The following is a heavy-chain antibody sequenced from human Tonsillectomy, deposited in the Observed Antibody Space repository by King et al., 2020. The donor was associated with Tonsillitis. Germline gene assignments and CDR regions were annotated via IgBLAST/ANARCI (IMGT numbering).Heavy chain of an antibody. CDR3: ARDPNVRGYSYGGWFDP. Sequence: QLQESGPGLVKPSGTLSLTCAVSGGSTSSSNWWSWVRQPPGKGLEWIGEIYHRGSTNYNPSLKSRVTISVDKSKNQFSLKLSSVTAAGTAVYYCARDPNVRGYSYGGWFDPWGQGTLVTVSS. D-gene: IGHD5-18*01. J-gene: IGHJ5*02. V-gene: IGHV4-4*02. CDR1: GGSTSSSNW. CDR2: IYHRGST.